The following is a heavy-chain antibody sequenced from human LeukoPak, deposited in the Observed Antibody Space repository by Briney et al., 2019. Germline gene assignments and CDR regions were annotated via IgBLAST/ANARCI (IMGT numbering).Heavy chain of an antibody. Sequence: SETLSLTCTVSGGSISSSSYYWGWIRQPPGKGLEWIGSIYYSGSTYYNPSLKSRVTISVDTSKNQFSLKLSSVTAADTAVYYCARDLSGYDILTGWYYFDYWGQGTLVTVSS. D-gene: IGHD3-9*01. V-gene: IGHV4-39*07. CDR1: GGSISSSSYY. CDR2: IYYSGST. CDR3: ARDLSGYDILTGWYYFDY. J-gene: IGHJ4*02.